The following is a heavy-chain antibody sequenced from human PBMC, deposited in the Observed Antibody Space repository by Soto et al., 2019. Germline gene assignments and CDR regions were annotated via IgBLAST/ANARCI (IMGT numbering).Heavy chain of an antibody. Sequence: SETLSLTCTVSGGSVSSGTYYWSWIRQPPGKGLEWIGYIYYSGSTNYNPSLRSRVTISVDTSKNQFSLKLRSVTAADTAVYYCARDLSMDVWGQGTTVTVSS. CDR1: GGSVSSGTYY. V-gene: IGHV4-61*01. CDR3: ARDLSMDV. CDR2: IYYSGST. J-gene: IGHJ6*02.